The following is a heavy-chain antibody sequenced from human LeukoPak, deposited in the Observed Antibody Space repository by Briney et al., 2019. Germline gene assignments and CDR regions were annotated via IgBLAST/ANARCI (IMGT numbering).Heavy chain of an antibody. V-gene: IGHV3-33*01. CDR2: IWYDGSNK. J-gene: IGHJ4*02. D-gene: IGHD2-2*01. Sequence: GGSLRLSCEVSGFIFSNYGMHWVRQAPGKGLEWVAIIWYDGSNKYYADSVKGRFTISRDNSKNTLYLQLDSLRVEDTAVYYCAHRRGYYFDFWGQGTLVTVSS. CDR1: GFIFSNYG. CDR3: AHRRGYYFDF.